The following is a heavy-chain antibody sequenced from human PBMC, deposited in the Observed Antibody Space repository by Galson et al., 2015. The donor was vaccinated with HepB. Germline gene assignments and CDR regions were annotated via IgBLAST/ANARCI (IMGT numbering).Heavy chain of an antibody. J-gene: IGHJ4*02. Sequence: SLRLSCAASGFTFSSYSMNWVRQAPGKGLEWVSSISSSSSYIYHADSVKGRFTISRDNAKNSLYLQMNSLRAEDTAVYYCARGRSSWPFDYWGQGTLVTVSS. D-gene: IGHD6-13*01. CDR1: GFTFSSYS. CDR3: ARGRSSWPFDY. CDR2: ISSSSSYI. V-gene: IGHV3-21*01.